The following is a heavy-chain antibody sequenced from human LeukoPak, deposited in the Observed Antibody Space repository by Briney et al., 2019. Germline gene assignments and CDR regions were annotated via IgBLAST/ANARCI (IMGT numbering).Heavy chain of an antibody. CDR3: ARVVAGYKKTGEYMDV. CDR2: IYYSGST. V-gene: IGHV4-39*07. Sequence: SETLSLTCTVSGGSISSSSYYWGWIRQPPGKGLEWIGSIYYSGSTYYNPSLKSRVTISVDTSKNQFSLKLSSVTAADTAVYYCARVVAGYKKTGEYMDVWGKGTTVTVSS. D-gene: IGHD5-24*01. J-gene: IGHJ6*03. CDR1: GGSISSSSYY.